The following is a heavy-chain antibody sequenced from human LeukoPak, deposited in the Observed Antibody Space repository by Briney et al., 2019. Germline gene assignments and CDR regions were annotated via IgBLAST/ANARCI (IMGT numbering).Heavy chain of an antibody. Sequence: GGSLRLSFATSGFSFRGYWMASARQAPGKGLRWVSCIKQDGRASNHVDPMKARHTISRDNAKNSLFLQMTHFRGADTAIYYCAKNIAAPWRLDDQYYGMDEWGQGNTVTVSS. CDR3: AKNIAAPWRLDDQYYGMDE. V-gene: IGHV3-7*01. J-gene: IGHJ6*02. D-gene: IGHD6-25*01. CDR1: GFSFRGYW. CDR2: IKQDGRAS.